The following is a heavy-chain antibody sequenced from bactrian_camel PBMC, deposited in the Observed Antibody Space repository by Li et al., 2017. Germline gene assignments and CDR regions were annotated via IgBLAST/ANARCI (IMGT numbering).Heavy chain of an antibody. Sequence: VQLVESGGGSVQAGGSLRLSCAASGYTFTMYDVSWVRQAPGKGFEWVSGRNIRGGSTYYSDSVKGRFTISHDDAKNTVYLQLNSLSSEDTALYYCARGSWLIDAWGQGTQVTVS. CDR2: RNIRGGST. D-gene: IGHD6*01. CDR3: ARGSWLIDA. V-gene: IGHV3S40*01. CDR1: GYTFTMYD. J-gene: IGHJ6*01.